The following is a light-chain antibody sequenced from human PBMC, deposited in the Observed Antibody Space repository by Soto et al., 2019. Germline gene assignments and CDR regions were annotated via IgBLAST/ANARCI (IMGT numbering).Light chain of an antibody. CDR3: QQYGSSPGT. Sequence: EIVLTQSPGTLSLSPGERAALSCRASQSVDSGSLAWYQQKPGQTPRLLIYGTSNRATGIPDRFSGSGSGADFTLTISRLEPEDFAVYYCQQYGSSPGTFGQGTKVDIK. J-gene: IGKJ1*01. V-gene: IGKV3-20*01. CDR2: GTS. CDR1: QSVDSGS.